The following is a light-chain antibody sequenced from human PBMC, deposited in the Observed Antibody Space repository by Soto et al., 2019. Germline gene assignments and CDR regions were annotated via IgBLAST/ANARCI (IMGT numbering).Light chain of an antibody. CDR1: RSDVGGYTL. CDR3: CSYAGSSSVL. CDR2: EDN. Sequence: QSVLAQPASVSGSPGQSITISCTGTRSDVGGYTLVSWFQQYPGKVPKLMIYEDNKRPSGVSDRFSGSKSGNTASLTISGLQAEDEADYYCCSYAGSSSVLFGGGTKLTVL. J-gene: IGLJ2*01. V-gene: IGLV2-23*01.